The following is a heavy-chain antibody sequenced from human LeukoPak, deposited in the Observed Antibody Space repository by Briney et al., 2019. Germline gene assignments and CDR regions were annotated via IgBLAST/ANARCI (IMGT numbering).Heavy chain of an antibody. CDR1: GFTFSSYA. Sequence: GGSLRLSCAASGFTFSSYAMSWVRQAPGKGLEWVSTISGSDGSTYYADSVKGRFTISRDNSKNTLYLQMNSLRGEDTAVYYCAKDTQYYYDSSGYFDYWGQGTLVTVSS. V-gene: IGHV3-23*01. D-gene: IGHD3-22*01. CDR3: AKDTQYYYDSSGYFDY. J-gene: IGHJ4*02. CDR2: ISGSDGST.